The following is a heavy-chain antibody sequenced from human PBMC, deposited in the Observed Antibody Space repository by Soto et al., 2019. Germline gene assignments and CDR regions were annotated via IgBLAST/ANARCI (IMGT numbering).Heavy chain of an antibody. V-gene: IGHV5-51*01. CDR3: GSSYRSGGNLYYFAMDV. J-gene: IGHJ6*02. CDR1: GYRFNSFW. Sequence: PGESLKISCKASGYRFNSFWIGWVRQMPGKGLEWMGIIYPGDSDTIYSPSFQGQVTISADKSFNTAYLQWSSLKASDTAMYYCGSSYRSGGNLYYFAMDVWGQGTTVTVSS. CDR2: IYPGDSDT. D-gene: IGHD2-15*01.